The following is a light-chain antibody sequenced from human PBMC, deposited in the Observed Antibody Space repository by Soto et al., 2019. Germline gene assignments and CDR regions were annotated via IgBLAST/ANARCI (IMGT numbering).Light chain of an antibody. V-gene: IGKV1-39*01. CDR2: DAS. Sequence: DIQMTQSPSSLSASVGDRVTITCRASQSISSSLNWYQQKPGKAPKLLIFDASSLQSGVPSRFSGRGSGTDFTLTIRGLQPEDFATYYCQQSYSTPFTFGPGTKVDIK. CDR1: QSISSS. CDR3: QQSYSTPFT. J-gene: IGKJ3*01.